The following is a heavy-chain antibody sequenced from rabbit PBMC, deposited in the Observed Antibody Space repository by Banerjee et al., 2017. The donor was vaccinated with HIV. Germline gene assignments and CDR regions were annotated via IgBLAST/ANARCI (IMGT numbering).Heavy chain of an antibody. Sequence: QEQLEESGGDLVKPEGSLTLTCTASGFSFSGSYWMTWVRQAPGKGLEWIGCIYAGRSGNTYYASWAKGRFTISKASSTTVTLQMTSLTAADTATYFCARDLAGVIGWNFNLWGPGTLVTVS. CDR2: IYAGRSGNT. D-gene: IGHD4-1*01. J-gene: IGHJ4*01. CDR1: GFSFSGSYW. CDR3: ARDLAGVIGWNFNL. V-gene: IGHV1S45*01.